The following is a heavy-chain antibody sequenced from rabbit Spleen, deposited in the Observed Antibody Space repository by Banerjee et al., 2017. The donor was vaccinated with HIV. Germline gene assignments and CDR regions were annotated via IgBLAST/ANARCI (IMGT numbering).Heavy chain of an antibody. V-gene: IGHV1S45*01. CDR3: ARGSATMTMVITGFYLNL. J-gene: IGHJ4*01. CDR2: IYGGVIGST. Sequence: QEQLEESGGGLVKPEGSLTLTCKASGVSFSTDYYMCWVRQAPGKGLECIACIYGGVIGSTYYATWAKGRFTISKTSSTTLTLQMTSLTAADTATYFCARGSATMTMVITGFYLNLWGPGTLVTVS. CDR1: GVSFSTDYY. D-gene: IGHD2-1*01.